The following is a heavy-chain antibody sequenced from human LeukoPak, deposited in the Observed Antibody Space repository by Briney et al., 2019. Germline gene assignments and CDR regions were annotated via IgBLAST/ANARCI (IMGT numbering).Heavy chain of an antibody. V-gene: IGHV3-53*01. CDR2: IYSGGST. J-gene: IGHJ4*02. D-gene: IGHD2-15*01. CDR3: AREDLYCSGGSCYSVY. CDR1: GFTVSSNC. Sequence: PGGSLRLSCAASGFTVSSNCMSWVRQAPGKGLEWVSVIYSGGSTYYADSVKGRFTISRDNSKNTLYLQMNSLRAEDTAVYYCAREDLYCSGGSCYSVYWGQGTLVTVSS.